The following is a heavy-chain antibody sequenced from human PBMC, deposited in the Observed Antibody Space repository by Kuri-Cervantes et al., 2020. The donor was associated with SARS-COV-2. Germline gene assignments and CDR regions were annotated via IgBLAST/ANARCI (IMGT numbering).Heavy chain of an antibody. CDR1: GYTFTSYG. CDR2: ISAYNGNT. J-gene: IGHJ4*02. Sequence: ASVKVSCKASGYTFTSYGISWVRQAPGQGLEWMGWISAYNGNTNYAQKLQGRVTITRDTSASTAYMELSSLRSEDMAVYFCARYLDWERGIDSWGQGSLVTVSS. V-gene: IGHV1-18*03. D-gene: IGHD3/OR15-3a*01. CDR3: ARYLDWERGIDS.